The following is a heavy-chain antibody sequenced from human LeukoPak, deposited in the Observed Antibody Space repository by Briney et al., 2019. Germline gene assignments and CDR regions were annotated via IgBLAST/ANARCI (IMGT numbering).Heavy chain of an antibody. V-gene: IGHV1-46*01. CDR3: ARAYADEVNTFDY. Sequence: ASVKVSCKASGYSFTSYYMNWVRQAPGQGLEWMGIINASGGSTSYAQKFQGRLTMTRDTSTRTVYMELSSLRSEDTAVYYCARAYADEVNTFDYWGQGTLVTVSS. CDR2: INASGGST. CDR1: GYSFTSYY. J-gene: IGHJ4*02. D-gene: IGHD2/OR15-2a*01.